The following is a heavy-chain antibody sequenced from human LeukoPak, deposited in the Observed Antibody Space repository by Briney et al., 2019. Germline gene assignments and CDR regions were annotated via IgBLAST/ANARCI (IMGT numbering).Heavy chain of an antibody. CDR2: ISSNGGST. CDR1: GFTFSSYA. CDR3: ARGGSIAARPIDY. J-gene: IGHJ4*02. D-gene: IGHD6-6*01. V-gene: IGHV3-64*01. Sequence: GGSLRLSCAASGFTFSSYAMHWVRQAPGKGLEYVSAISSNGGSTYYANSVKGRFTISRDNSKNTLFLQMGSLGAEDMAVYYCARGGSIAARPIDYWGQGTLVTVSS.